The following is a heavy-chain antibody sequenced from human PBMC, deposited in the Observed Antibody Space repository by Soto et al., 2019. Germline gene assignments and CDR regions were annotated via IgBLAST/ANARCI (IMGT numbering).Heavy chain of an antibody. D-gene: IGHD3-9*01. Sequence: SLRLSCAASGFTFSSYGMHWVRQAPGKGLEWVAVISYDGSNKYYADSVKGRFTISRDNSKNTLYLQMNSLRAEDTAVYYCAKDYDILTGYLCWGQGTLVTVSS. CDR2: ISYDGSNK. CDR1: GFTFSSYG. V-gene: IGHV3-30*18. J-gene: IGHJ4*02. CDR3: AKDYDILTGYLC.